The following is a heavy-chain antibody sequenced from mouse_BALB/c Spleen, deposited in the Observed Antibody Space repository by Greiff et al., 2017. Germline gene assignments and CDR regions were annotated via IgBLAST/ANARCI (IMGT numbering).Heavy chain of an antibody. Sequence: EVQLQESGAELVKPGASVKLSCTASGFNIKDTYMHWVKQRPEQGLEWIGRIDPANGNTKYDPKFQGKATITADTSSNTAYLQLSSLTSEDTAVYYCARSRDYGYDEGTWFAYWGQGTLVTVSA. CDR1: GFNIKDTY. J-gene: IGHJ3*01. D-gene: IGHD2-2*01. CDR3: ARSRDYGYDEGTWFAY. V-gene: IGHV14-3*02. CDR2: IDPANGNT.